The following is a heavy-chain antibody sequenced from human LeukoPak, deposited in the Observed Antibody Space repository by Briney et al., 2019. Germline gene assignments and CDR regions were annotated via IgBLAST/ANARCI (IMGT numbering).Heavy chain of an antibody. CDR3: ARVERLRRSHHFDY. CDR2: FYYSGST. V-gene: IGHV4-31*03. D-gene: IGHD6-25*01. J-gene: IGHJ4*02. Sequence: PSETLSLTCTVSGGSISSGGYYWSWIRQHPGKGLEWIGYFYYSGSTYYNPSLKSRVTISVDTSKNQFSLKLSSVTAADTAVYYCARVERLRRSHHFDYWGQGTLVTVSS. CDR1: GGSISSGGYY.